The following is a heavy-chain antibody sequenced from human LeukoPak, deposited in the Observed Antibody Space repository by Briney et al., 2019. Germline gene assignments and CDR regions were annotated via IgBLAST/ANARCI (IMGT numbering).Heavy chain of an antibody. CDR3: ARVAVSFWSGLDY. CDR1: GYTFTDYY. Sequence: RASVKVSCKASGYTFTDYYLHWVRQAPGQGLEWMGWINPKSGGTNSAQKFQGRVTMTSDTSISTAYMELSRLTSDDTAVYYCARVAVSFWSGLDYWGQGTLVTVSS. J-gene: IGHJ4*02. D-gene: IGHD3-3*01. V-gene: IGHV1-2*02. CDR2: INPKSGGT.